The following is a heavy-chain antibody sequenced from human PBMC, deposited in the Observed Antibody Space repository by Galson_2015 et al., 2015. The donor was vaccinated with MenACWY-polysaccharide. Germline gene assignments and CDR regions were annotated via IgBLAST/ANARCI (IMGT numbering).Heavy chain of an antibody. CDR3: TTGEMYCSGSWCFNGGH. CDR2: ITSRTERAAT. CDR1: GLTFTDAW. J-gene: IGHJ4*02. Sequence: SLRLSCAGSGLTFTDAWMTWARQAPGKGLEWVGRITSRTERAATEYAAPVKGRFTISRDDSKKTLSLQMNSLDTEDTAVYYCTTGEMYCSGSWCFNGGHWGQGSLVTVSS. D-gene: IGHD2-15*01. V-gene: IGHV3-15*01.